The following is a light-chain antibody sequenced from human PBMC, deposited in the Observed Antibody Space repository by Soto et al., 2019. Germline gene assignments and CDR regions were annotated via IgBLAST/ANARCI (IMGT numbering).Light chain of an antibody. J-gene: IGKJ1*01. CDR3: QQYGRSPPWT. CDR2: GVS. CDR1: QSVSSSY. V-gene: IGKV3-20*01. Sequence: DIVFMHCPGTLSLSPGERATLSCRASQSVSSSYLAWYQQKPVQALSLLIYGVSSRATGIPDRFSGSGSGTDFPLTISRLESEDVAVYYCQQYGRSPPWTFGQGTKVDIK.